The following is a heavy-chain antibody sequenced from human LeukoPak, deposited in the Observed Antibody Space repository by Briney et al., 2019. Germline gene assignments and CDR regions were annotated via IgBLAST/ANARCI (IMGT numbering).Heavy chain of an antibody. CDR3: ASTNLHGDNKEISQSRVDDAFDI. Sequence: GESLKISCRGSGYGFTSYWIGWLRQMPGKGLEGMEIIYPGDSDTRYNPSFQGQVTIAAAKSISTGYLQWSSLKASDTPMYYCASTNLHGDNKEISQSRVDDAFDIWGQGTMVTVSS. V-gene: IGHV5-51*01. J-gene: IGHJ3*02. D-gene: IGHD4-17*01. CDR2: IYPGDSDT. CDR1: GYGFTSYW.